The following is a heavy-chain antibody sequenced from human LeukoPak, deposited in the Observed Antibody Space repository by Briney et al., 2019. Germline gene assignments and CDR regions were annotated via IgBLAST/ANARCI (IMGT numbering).Heavy chain of an antibody. CDR2: IIPILGIA. CDR1: GGTFSSYA. D-gene: IGHD3-22*01. CDR3: ARDRYDSILLPGGGFDP. J-gene: IGHJ5*02. Sequence: SVKVSCKASGGTFSSYAISWVRQAPGQGLEWMGRIIPILGIADYAQKFQGRVTITADKSTSTAYMELSSLRSEDTAVYYCARDRYDSILLPGGGFDPWGQGTLVTVSS. V-gene: IGHV1-69*04.